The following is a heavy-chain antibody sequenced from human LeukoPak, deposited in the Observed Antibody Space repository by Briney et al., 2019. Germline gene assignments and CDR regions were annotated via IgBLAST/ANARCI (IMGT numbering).Heavy chain of an antibody. V-gene: IGHV4-59*01. CDR2: IYYSGST. D-gene: IGHD3-10*01. J-gene: IGHJ4*02. CDR1: GCSISSYY. Sequence: SETLSLTCTVSGCSISSYYWSWIRQPPGKGLEWIGYIYYSGSTNYNPSLKSRVTISVDTSKNQFSLKLSSVTAADTAVYYCARDLGSYYGSGFDYWGQGTLVTVSS. CDR3: ARDLGSYYGSGFDY.